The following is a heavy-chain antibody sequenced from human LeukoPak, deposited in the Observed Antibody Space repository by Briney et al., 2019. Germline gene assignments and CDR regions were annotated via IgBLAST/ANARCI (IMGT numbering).Heavy chain of an antibody. Sequence: SETLSLTRTVSGGSISSYYWSWIRQPPGKGLEWIGYIYTSGSTNYNPSLKSRVTISVDTSKNQFSLKLSSVTAADTAVYYCARSASLFFDYWGQGTLVTVSS. V-gene: IGHV4-4*09. CDR2: IYTSGST. CDR3: ARSASLFFDY. CDR1: GGSISSYY. D-gene: IGHD3-3*01. J-gene: IGHJ4*02.